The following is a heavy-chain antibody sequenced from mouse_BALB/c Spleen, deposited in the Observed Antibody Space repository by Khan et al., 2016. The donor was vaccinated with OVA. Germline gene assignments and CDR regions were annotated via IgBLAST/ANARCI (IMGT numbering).Heavy chain of an antibody. CDR3: ARQPYYHYNIMDY. J-gene: IGHJ4*01. CDR2: IWSDGST. D-gene: IGHD2-10*01. CDR1: GFSLTNYG. V-gene: IGHV2-6-1*01. Sequence: VQLQESGSGLVAPSQSLSITCTISGFSLTNYGVHWVRQPPGKGLEWLVVIWSDGSTTYNSALKSRLTITKDNSKSQVFLEMNSLQTYDTAMYFCARQPYYHYNIMDYWGQGTSVTVSS.